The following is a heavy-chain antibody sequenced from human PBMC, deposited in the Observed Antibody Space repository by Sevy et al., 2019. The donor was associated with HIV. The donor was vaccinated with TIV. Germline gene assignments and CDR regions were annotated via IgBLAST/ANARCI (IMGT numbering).Heavy chain of an antibody. J-gene: IGHJ4*02. D-gene: IGHD5-18*01. CDR2: IKEDGKET. CDR3: ARDKTSAMVTPFDF. V-gene: IGHV3-7*03. Sequence: GGSLRLSCVASGFTVSNYWMNWVRQAPGMGLEWVAKIKEDGKETYYVDSVKGRFTISRDNAKNSLYLQMTSLRAEDTAVYYCARDKTSAMVTPFDFWGQGTLVTVSS. CDR1: GFTVSNYW.